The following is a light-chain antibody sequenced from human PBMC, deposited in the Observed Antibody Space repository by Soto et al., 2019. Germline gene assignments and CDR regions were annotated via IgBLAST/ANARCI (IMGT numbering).Light chain of an antibody. CDR3: QTWGTGPWV. V-gene: IGLV4-69*01. CDR1: SGHSSYA. CDR2: LNSDGSH. J-gene: IGLJ3*02. Sequence: QPVLTQSPSASASLGASVKLTCTLSSGHSSYAIAWHQQQPEKGPRYLMKLNSDGSHSKGDGIPARFSGSSSGAERYLTISSLQSEDEADYYCQTWGTGPWVFGGGTKVTVL.